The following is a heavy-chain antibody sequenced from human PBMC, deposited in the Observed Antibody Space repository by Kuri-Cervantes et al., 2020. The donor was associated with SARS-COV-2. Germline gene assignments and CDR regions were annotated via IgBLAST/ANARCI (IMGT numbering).Heavy chain of an antibody. Sequence: GESLKISCAASGFTFSSYAMNWVRQAPGKGLEWVSYISSSSSYTSYADSVKGRFTISRDNAKNTLYLQMNSLRAEDTAVYYCARAGITGTTFYFDYWGQGTLVTVSS. CDR3: ARAGITGTTFYFDY. CDR2: ISSSSSYT. D-gene: IGHD1-7*01. V-gene: IGHV3-21*05. J-gene: IGHJ4*02. CDR1: GFTFSSYA.